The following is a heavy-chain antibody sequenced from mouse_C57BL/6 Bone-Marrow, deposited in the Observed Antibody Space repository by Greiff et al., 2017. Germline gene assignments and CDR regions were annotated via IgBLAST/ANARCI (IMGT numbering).Heavy chain of an antibody. CDR2: IYPRSGNT. CDR1: GYTFTSYG. Sequence: QVQLQQSGAELARPGASVKLSCKASGYTFTSYGISWVKQRTGQGLEWIGEIYPRSGNTYYNEKFKGKATLTADKSSSTEYMELRSLTSEVSAVFVCARGPYDGGAWVAYWGQGTLVTVSA. CDR3: ARGPYDGGAWVAY. D-gene: IGHD2-12*01. V-gene: IGHV1-81*01. J-gene: IGHJ3*01.